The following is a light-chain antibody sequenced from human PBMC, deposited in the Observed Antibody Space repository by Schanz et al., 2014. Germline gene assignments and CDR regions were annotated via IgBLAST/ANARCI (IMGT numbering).Light chain of an antibody. V-gene: IGLV7-46*01. Sequence: QSVVTQEPSVTVSPGGTVTLTCGSTAGTVTSGHYPSWYQQKSGQAPRTLIYDTSRKQSWTPARFSGSLLGGKATLTLSEAQPEDEADYYCLLYYGGPVAFGGGTKLTVL. CDR1: AGTVTSGHY. CDR2: DTS. CDR3: LLYYGGPVA. J-gene: IGLJ2*01.